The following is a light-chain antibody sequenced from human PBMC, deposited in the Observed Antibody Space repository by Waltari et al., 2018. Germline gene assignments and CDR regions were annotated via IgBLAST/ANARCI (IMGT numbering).Light chain of an antibody. Sequence: SYVVTQPPSVSVAPGETATITCGGDNIGTYSVHWYQQKAGQAPVLVILYDRDRPSGIPGRFSGSNAGNTATLTISRVEAGDEARYYCHVWHPHVDPGVFGTGTEVTVL. CDR2: YDR. CDR3: HVWHPHVDPGV. V-gene: IGLV3-21*04. J-gene: IGLJ1*01. CDR1: NIGTYS.